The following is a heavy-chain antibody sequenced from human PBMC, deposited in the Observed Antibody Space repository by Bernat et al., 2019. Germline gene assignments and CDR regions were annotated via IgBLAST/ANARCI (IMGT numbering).Heavy chain of an antibody. J-gene: IGHJ4*02. D-gene: IGHD6-19*01. CDR1: GYTFTDYT. V-gene: IGHV1-3*01. CDR2: INAGNGDT. Sequence: QVQLVQSGAEVKKPGASVKVSCKASGYTFTDYTIHWVRQAPGQGLEWMGWINAGNGDTRYSQKFQGRVTITRDTSATTVFMELISLRSEDTAVYYCAKGIPVPAGKETFDYWGQGTLVTVSS. CDR3: AKGIPVPAGKETFDY.